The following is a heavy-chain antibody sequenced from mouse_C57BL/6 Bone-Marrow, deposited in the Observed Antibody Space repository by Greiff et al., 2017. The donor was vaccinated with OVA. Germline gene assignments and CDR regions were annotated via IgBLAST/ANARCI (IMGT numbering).Heavy chain of an antibody. CDR3: ARSYDYIYYAMDY. Sequence: VQLQQSGPELVKPGASVKIPCKASGYTFTDYNMDWVKQSHGKSLEWIGDINPNNGGTIYNQKFKGKATLTVDKSSSTAYKELRSLTSEDTAVYYCARSYDYIYYAMDYWGQGTSVTVSS. J-gene: IGHJ4*01. D-gene: IGHD2-4*01. V-gene: IGHV1-18*01. CDR1: GYTFTDYN. CDR2: INPNNGGT.